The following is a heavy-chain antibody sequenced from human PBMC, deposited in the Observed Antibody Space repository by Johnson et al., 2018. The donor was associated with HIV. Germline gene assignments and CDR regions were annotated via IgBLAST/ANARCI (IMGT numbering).Heavy chain of an antibody. CDR2: IHWNGGST. CDR1: GFTFDDYG. J-gene: IGHJ3*02. V-gene: IGHV3-20*04. CDR3: TTEEYYYDSSGYDAFDI. Sequence: MLLVESGGRVVRPGESLRLSCAASGFTFDDYGMSWVRQAPGKGLEWVSGIHWNGGSTDYAAPVKGRFTISRDDSKNTLYLQMNSLKTEDTAVYYCTTEEYYYDSSGYDAFDIWGQGTMVTVSS. D-gene: IGHD3-22*01.